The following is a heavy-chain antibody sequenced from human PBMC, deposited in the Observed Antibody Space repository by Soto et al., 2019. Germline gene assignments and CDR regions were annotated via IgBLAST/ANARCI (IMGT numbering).Heavy chain of an antibody. Sequence: SETLSLTCAISGDSVSSNSAAWNWIRQSPSRGLEWLGRTYYRSRWYNDYAVSVKSRITINPDTSKNQFSLQLNSVTPEDTAVYYCARVPQRRLLYGMDVWGQGTTVTVSS. CDR2: TYYRSRWYN. CDR3: ARVPQRRLLYGMDV. V-gene: IGHV6-1*01. CDR1: GDSVSSNSAA. J-gene: IGHJ6*02.